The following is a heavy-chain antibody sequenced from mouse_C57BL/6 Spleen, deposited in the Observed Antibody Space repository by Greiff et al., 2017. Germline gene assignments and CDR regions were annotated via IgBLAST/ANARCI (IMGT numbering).Heavy chain of an antibody. CDR2: IWSGGST. D-gene: IGHD2-4*01. V-gene: IGHV2-2*01. CDR1: GFSLTSYG. Sequence: VKLQESGPGLVQPSQSLSITCTVSGFSLTSYGVHWVRQSPGKGLEWLGVIWSGGSTDYNAAFISRLSISKDNSKSQVFFKMNSLQADDTAIYYCASIYYDYDDPAWFAYWGQGTLVTVSA. CDR3: ASIYYDYDDPAWFAY. J-gene: IGHJ3*01.